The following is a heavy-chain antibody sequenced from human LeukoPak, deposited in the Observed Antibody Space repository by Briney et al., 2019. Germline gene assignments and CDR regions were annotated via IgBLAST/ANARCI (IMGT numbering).Heavy chain of an antibody. CDR1: GGSISSSNW. CDR2: IYHSGST. D-gene: IGHD5-12*01. V-gene: IGHV4-4*02. Sequence: SGTLSLTCAVSGGSISSSNWWSWVRQPPGKGLEWIGEIYHSGSTNYNPSLKSRVTISVDKSKNQFSLKLSSVTAADTAVYYCASLRGYSGYDQNWFDPWGQGTLVTVSS. CDR3: ASLRGYSGYDQNWFDP. J-gene: IGHJ5*02.